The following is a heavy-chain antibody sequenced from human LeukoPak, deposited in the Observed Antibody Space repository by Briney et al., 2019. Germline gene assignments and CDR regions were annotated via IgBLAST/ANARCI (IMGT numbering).Heavy chain of an antibody. CDR2: INHSGST. Sequence: SETLSLTCAVYGGSFSGYYWSWIRQPPGKGLEWIGEINHSGSTNYNPSLKSRVTISVDTSKNQFSLKLSSVTAAGTAVYYCARRPRSIAVAIEWGQGTLVTVSS. CDR3: ARRPRSIAVAIE. CDR1: GGSFSGYY. D-gene: IGHD6-19*01. V-gene: IGHV4-34*01. J-gene: IGHJ4*02.